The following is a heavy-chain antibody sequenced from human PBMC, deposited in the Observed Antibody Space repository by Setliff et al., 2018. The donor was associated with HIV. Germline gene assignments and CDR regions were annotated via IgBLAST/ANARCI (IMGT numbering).Heavy chain of an antibody. D-gene: IGHD3-10*01. CDR3: VRDLLWAFDM. Sequence: GGSLRLSCAGSGFTFTDAWVSWVRQAPGKGLEWVGRIQSKTGGGTGTPDYTAPVRGRFTISRDDSGDTVFLQMNSLRPEDTALYYCVRDLLWAFDMWGPGTMVTVSS. CDR2: IQSKTGGGTGTP. CDR1: GFTFTDAW. J-gene: IGHJ3*02. V-gene: IGHV3-15*01.